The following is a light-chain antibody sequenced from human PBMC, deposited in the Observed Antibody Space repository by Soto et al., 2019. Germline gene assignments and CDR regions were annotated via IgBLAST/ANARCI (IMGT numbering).Light chain of an antibody. CDR1: GSNIGTHA. V-gene: IGLV1-44*01. CDR2: RNH. CDR3: QTWGTGILYV. Sequence: QSVLTQSPSESATPGQRVTISCSGSGSNIGTHAVNWYQQVPGTAPTLLIFRNHQRPSGVPDRFSGSKSGTSASLAISGPQSEDEADYYCQTWGTGILYVFGTGTKLTVL. J-gene: IGLJ1*01.